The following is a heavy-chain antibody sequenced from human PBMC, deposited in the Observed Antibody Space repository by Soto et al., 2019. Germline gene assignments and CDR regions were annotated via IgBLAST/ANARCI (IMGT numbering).Heavy chain of an antibody. CDR2: IYYSGST. Sequence: SETLSLTCTVSGGSISSYYWSWIRQPPGKGLEWIGYIYYSGSTNYNPSLKSRVTISVDTSKNQFSLKLSSVTAADTAVYYYARHGIAAAHFDYWGQGTLVTVSS. CDR3: ARHGIAAAHFDY. J-gene: IGHJ4*02. D-gene: IGHD6-13*01. V-gene: IGHV4-59*08. CDR1: GGSISSYY.